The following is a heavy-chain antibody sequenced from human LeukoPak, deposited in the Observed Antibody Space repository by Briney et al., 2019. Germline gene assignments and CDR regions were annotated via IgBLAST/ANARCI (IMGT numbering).Heavy chain of an antibody. CDR1: DGSISSHY. CDR3: ARSGGSSGWYYFDN. Sequence: SETLSLTCSVSDGSISSHYWSWIRQPPGKGLEWIGRIYTSGSTNYNPSLSSRVTMSVDTSKNQFSLNLRSVTAADTAVYYCARSGGSSGWYYFDNWGQGALVTVSS. V-gene: IGHV4-4*07. D-gene: IGHD6-19*01. J-gene: IGHJ4*02. CDR2: IYTSGST.